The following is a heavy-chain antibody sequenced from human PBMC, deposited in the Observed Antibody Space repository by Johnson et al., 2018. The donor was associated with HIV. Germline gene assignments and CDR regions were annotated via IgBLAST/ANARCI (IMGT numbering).Heavy chain of an antibody. V-gene: IGHV3-30*18. CDR1: GFTVSNNY. CDR3: AKDIYGYDAFDI. CDR2: ISYVGTNE. D-gene: IGHD5-24*01. Sequence: QVQLVESGGGLVQPGRSLRLSCATSGFTVSNNYMSWVRQAPGKGLEWVAVISYVGTNEDYADSVKGRFTISRDNSKNTLYLQMNSLRAEDTAVYYCAKDIYGYDAFDIWGQGTMVTVSS. J-gene: IGHJ3*02.